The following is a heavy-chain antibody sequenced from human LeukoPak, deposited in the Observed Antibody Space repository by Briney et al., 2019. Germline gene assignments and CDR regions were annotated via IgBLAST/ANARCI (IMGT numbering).Heavy chain of an antibody. V-gene: IGHV1-24*01. CDR1: GYTLTELS. CDR3: ATTPLSMVRAHDAFDI. CDR2: FDPEDGET. D-gene: IGHD3-10*01. J-gene: IGHJ3*02. Sequence: GASVKVSCEVSGYTLTELSMHWVRQAPGKGLEWMGGFDPEDGETIYAQKFQGRVTMTEDTSTDTAYMELSSLRSEDTAVYYCATTPLSMVRAHDAFDIWGQGTMVTVSS.